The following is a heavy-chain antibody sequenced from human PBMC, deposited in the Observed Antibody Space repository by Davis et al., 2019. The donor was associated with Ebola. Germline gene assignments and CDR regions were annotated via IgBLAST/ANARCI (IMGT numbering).Heavy chain of an antibody. CDR3: AAGITETTGFDY. J-gene: IGHJ4*02. D-gene: IGHD1-7*01. Sequence: AASVKVSCKASGYTFTSYGISWVRQAPGQGLEWMGWISAYNGNTNYAQNLQGRVTMTTDTSISTAYMELSRLRSDDTALYYCAAGITETTGFDYWGQGTLVTVSS. CDR2: ISAYNGNT. V-gene: IGHV1-18*01. CDR1: GYTFTSYG.